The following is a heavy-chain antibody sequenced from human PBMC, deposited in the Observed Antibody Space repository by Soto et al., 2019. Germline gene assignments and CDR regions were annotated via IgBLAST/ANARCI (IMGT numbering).Heavy chain of an antibody. CDR2: IYHSGST. CDR1: GGSISSTNW. Sequence: QVHLQESGPGLVKPSGTLSLTCAVSGGSISSTNWWSWVRQPPGQGLDWIGEIYHSGSTNYNPSLKRRLTISVDKSKNQFSLKLSSVTAADTAVYYCARGGTGSIDYWGQGTLVTVSS. V-gene: IGHV4-4*02. J-gene: IGHJ4*02. D-gene: IGHD1-26*01. CDR3: ARGGTGSIDY.